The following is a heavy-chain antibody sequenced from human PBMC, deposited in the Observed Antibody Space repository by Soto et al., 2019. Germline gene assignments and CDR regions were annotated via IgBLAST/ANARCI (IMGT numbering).Heavy chain of an antibody. CDR2: IYPGDSDT. CDR1: GYSFTSYW. Sequence: PGESLTISCQGSGYSFTSYWIGWVRKLPGKGLEWMGIIYPGDSDTRYSPSFQGQVTISADKSISTAYLQWSSLRAEDTAVYYCARDGVVTDDGAFYGLDVWGQGTTVTVSS. CDR3: ARDGVVTDDGAFYGLDV. D-gene: IGHD3-3*01. V-gene: IGHV5-51*01. J-gene: IGHJ6*02.